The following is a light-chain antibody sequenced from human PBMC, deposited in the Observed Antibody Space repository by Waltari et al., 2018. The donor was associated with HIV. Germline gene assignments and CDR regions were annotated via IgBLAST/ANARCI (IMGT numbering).Light chain of an antibody. CDR2: KDN. V-gene: IGLV3-25*03. J-gene: IGLJ2*01. Sequence: SYDLAHPFSVSVSPGHTAAFTCFGDALANQYTNWYQQKPGQSPVLVICKDNGRPSGVPERFSGSRSGTTVTLTISGVQAEDEADYYCQSTDVRGSQVIFGGGTKLTVL. CDR1: ALANQY. CDR3: QSTDVRGSQVI.